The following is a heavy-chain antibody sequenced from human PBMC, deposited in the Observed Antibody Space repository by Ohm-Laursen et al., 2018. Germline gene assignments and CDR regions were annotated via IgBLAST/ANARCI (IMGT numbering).Heavy chain of an antibody. Sequence: GSSVKVSCKASGYTFDSFGITRVRQAPGQGLEWMGWISPYSGQTKYALKLQGRVTMTTDTSTSTAYMDVRGLRSDDTAVYYCARGDTYGFDYWGQGTLVTVSS. CDR2: ISPYSGQT. CDR1: GYTFDSFG. J-gene: IGHJ4*02. D-gene: IGHD3-10*01. CDR3: ARGDTYGFDY. V-gene: IGHV1-18*01.